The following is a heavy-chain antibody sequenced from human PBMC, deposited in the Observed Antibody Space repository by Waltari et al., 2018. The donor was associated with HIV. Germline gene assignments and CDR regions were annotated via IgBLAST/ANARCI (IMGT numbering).Heavy chain of an antibody. CDR1: KFNFRIYW. CDR2: VNGDASST. V-gene: IGHV3-74*01. CDR3: TRAVFWSGFFRDYFFDY. D-gene: IGHD3-3*01. J-gene: IGHJ4*02. Sequence: EVELVDSGGGLVQPGGSLRLSCVASKFNFRIYWIYWVRQLPGKGLVWVSRVNGDASSTDYADYVRGRFTISRDNAKNTVYLQMNSLRAEDTALYYCTRAVFWSGFFRDYFFDYWGQGTPVTVSS.